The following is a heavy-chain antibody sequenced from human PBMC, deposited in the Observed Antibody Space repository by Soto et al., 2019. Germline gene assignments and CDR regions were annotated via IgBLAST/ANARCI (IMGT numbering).Heavy chain of an antibody. J-gene: IGHJ6*03. Sequence: GGSLRFSCAASGFTFSSYSMNWVRQAPGKGLEWVSSISSSSSYIYYADSVKGRFTISRDNAKNSLYLQMNSLGAEDTAVYYCARDLNYGDIVVVPAAIRDYYMDVWGKGTTVTVSS. CDR3: ARDLNYGDIVVVPAAIRDYYMDV. CDR1: GFTFSSYS. V-gene: IGHV3-21*01. CDR2: ISSSSSYI. D-gene: IGHD2-2*02.